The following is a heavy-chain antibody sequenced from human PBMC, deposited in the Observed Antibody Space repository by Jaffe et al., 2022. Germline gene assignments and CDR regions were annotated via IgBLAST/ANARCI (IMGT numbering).Heavy chain of an antibody. Sequence: EVQLVESGGGLVQPGRSLRLSCTASGFTFGDYAMSWVRQAPGKGLEWVGFIRSKAYGGTTEYAASVKGRFTISRDDSKSIAYLQMNSLKTEDTAVYYCSGVRGVISSDAFDIWGQGTMVTVSS. D-gene: IGHD3-10*01. CDR3: SGVRGVISSDAFDI. J-gene: IGHJ3*02. V-gene: IGHV3-49*04. CDR2: IRSKAYGGTT. CDR1: GFTFGDYA.